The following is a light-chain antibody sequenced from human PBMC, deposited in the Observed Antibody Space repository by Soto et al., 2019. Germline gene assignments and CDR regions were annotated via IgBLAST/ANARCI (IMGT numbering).Light chain of an antibody. CDR3: QQYNNWPFY. CDR2: DVS. V-gene: IGKV3-15*01. Sequence: EIVLTQSPATLSLSPGERATLSCRAGQGVTTNFAWYQQKSGQSPRLLIYDVSIRATGVPARFSGTGSETDFTLTISGLQSEDSAVYFCQQYNNWPFYFGQGTRLEIK. J-gene: IGKJ5*01. CDR1: QGVTTN.